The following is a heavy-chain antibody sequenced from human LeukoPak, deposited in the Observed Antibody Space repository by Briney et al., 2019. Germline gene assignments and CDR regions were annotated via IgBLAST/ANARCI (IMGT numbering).Heavy chain of an antibody. CDR2: IDWDDDK. V-gene: IGHV2-70*04. J-gene: IGHJ4*02. Sequence: SGPTLVNPTQTLTLTCTFSGFSLSTSGMRVSWIRQPPGKALEWLARIDWDDDKYCSTSLKTRLTISKATSKNQVVLTMTSMDPVDTATYYCARTKFPPAYGDRFDYWGQGTLVTVSS. D-gene: IGHD4-17*01. CDR3: ARTKFPPAYGDRFDY. CDR1: GFSLSTSGMR.